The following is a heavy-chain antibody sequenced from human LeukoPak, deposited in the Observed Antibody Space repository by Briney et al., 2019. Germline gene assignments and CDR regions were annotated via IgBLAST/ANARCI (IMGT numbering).Heavy chain of an antibody. CDR2: IQFDGRNK. J-gene: IGHJ4*02. V-gene: IGHV3-33*06. CDR1: GFTFSNYA. CDR3: DKDGAD. D-gene: IGHD1-26*01. Sequence: PGRSLRLSCATSGFTFSNYAMYWVRQAPGKGLEWVAVIQFDGRNKDHADSVKGRFTIPRANYKTTLYLQMNSVRAEDTAVYYCDKDGADWGQGTLVSVSS.